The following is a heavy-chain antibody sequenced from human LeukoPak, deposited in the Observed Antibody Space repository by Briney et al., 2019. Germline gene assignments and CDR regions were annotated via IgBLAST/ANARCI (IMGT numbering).Heavy chain of an antibody. J-gene: IGHJ4*02. CDR3: ARDERGLIRFDY. D-gene: IGHD3-10*01. CDR1: GFTFSRYA. Sequence: GGSLRLSCAASGFTFSRYAMTWVRQAPGKGLEWVANIKQDGSEKYYVDSVKGRFTISRDNAKNSLYLQMDSLRAEDTAVYYCARDERGLIRFDYWGQGTLVTVSS. CDR2: IKQDGSEK. V-gene: IGHV3-7*01.